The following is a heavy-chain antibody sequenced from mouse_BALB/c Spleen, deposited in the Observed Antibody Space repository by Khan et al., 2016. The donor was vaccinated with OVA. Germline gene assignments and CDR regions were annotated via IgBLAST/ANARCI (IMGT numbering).Heavy chain of an antibody. CDR1: GDSITSGY. Sequence: EVQLQESGPSLVKPSQTLSLTCSVTGDSITSGYWNWIRKFPGNKLEYMGYISYSGSTYYNPSLKSRISITRDTSKNQYYLQLNSLTTEATATYYCARYDYNYDGAFAYWGQGTLVTVSA. CDR3: ARYDYNYDGAFAY. CDR2: ISYSGST. V-gene: IGHV3-8*02. J-gene: IGHJ3*01. D-gene: IGHD2-12*01.